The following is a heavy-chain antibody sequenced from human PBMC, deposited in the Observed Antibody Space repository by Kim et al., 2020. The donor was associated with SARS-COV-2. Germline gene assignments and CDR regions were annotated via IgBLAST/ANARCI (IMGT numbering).Heavy chain of an antibody. Sequence: SETLSLTCAVYGGSFSGYYWSWIRQPPGKGLEWIGEINHSGSTNYNPSLKSRVTISVDTSKNQFSLKLSSVTAADTAVYYCARGCAGSGTLGPWGQGTLVTVSS. CDR2: INHSGST. J-gene: IGHJ5*02. D-gene: IGHD3-10*01. CDR3: ARGCAGSGTLGP. CDR1: GGSFSGYY. V-gene: IGHV4-34*01.